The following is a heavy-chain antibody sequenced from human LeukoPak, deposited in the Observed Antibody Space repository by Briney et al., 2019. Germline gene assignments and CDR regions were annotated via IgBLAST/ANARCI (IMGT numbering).Heavy chain of an antibody. CDR2: IYTGGNT. Sequence: PSETLSLTCTVSGGSINSYYWSWVRQPAGKGLEWIGRIYTGGNTNYNPSLMSRVTISVDTSKNQFSLRLTSVTAADTAVYYCASSFAVAGCYQGMDVWGQGTTVTVSS. CDR3: ASSFAVAGCYQGMDV. V-gene: IGHV4-4*07. CDR1: GGSINSYY. J-gene: IGHJ6*02. D-gene: IGHD3-3*01.